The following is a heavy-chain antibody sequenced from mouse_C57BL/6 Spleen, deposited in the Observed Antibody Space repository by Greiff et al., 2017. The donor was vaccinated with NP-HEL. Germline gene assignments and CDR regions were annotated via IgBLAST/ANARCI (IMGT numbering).Heavy chain of an antibody. CDR2: ISYSGST. CDR3: ARDSGSWFAY. D-gene: IGHD3-1*01. J-gene: IGHJ3*01. V-gene: IGHV3-1*01. Sequence: EVMLVESGPGMVKPSQSLSLTCTVTGYSITSGYDWHWIRHFPGNKLEWMGYISYSGSTNYNPSLKSRISITHDTSKNHFFLKLNSVTTEDTATYYCARDSGSWFAYWGQGTLVTVSA. CDR1: GYSITSGYD.